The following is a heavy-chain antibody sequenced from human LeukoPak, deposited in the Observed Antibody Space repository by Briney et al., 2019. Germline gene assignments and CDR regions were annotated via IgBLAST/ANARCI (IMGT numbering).Heavy chain of an antibody. CDR2: IYYSGST. CDR3: ARQDIGSGYYDY. CDR1: GGSIRNYY. J-gene: IGHJ4*02. V-gene: IGHV4-59*05. Sequence: TSETLSLTCTVSGGSIRNYYWSWIRQPPGKGLEWIGSIYYSGSTYYNPSLKSRVTISVDTSKNQFSLKVSSVTAADTAVYYCARQDIGSGYYDYWGQGTLVTVSS. D-gene: IGHD3-22*01.